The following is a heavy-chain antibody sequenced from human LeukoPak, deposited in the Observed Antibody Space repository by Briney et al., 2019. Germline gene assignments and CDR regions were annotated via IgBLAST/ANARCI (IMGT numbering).Heavy chain of an antibody. J-gene: IGHJ5*02. V-gene: IGHV3-30-3*01. CDR2: MSSDGSNT. CDR3: AKDAKCFTTSCYFDP. Sequence: GGPLRPSCAASGFTTSNSAMHWVRQAPGKGLQWVAFMSSDGSNTYYADSVKGRFTISRDNSKNTLFLQMNSIRTEDTAVYYCAKDAKCFTTSCYFDPWGQGTLLTVSP. D-gene: IGHD2-2*01. CDR1: GFTTSNSA.